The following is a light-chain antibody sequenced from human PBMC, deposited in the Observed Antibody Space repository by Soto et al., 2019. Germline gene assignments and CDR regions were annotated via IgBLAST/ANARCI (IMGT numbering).Light chain of an antibody. CDR3: QQYGSSPWT. Sequence: EIVLTQSPGTLSLSPGERATLSCRASQSVSSSYLAWYQQKPGQAPRLLIYGASSRATGIPDGFSGSGSGTDFALTISRLEPEDVAVYYCQQYGSSPWTFGQGPKVEIK. CDR2: GAS. V-gene: IGKV3-20*01. J-gene: IGKJ1*01. CDR1: QSVSSSY.